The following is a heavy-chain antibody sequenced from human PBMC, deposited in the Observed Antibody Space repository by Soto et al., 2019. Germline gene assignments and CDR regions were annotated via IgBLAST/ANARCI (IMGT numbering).Heavy chain of an antibody. CDR2: IYYSGST. Sequence: SETLSLTCTVSGGSISSYYWSWIRQPPEKGLEWIGYIYYSGSTYYNPSLKSRVAMSLDTSKNQFSLKLSSVTAADTAVYYCAREDGYNFGGHAFDIWGQGTMVTVSS. J-gene: IGHJ3*02. CDR3: AREDGYNFGGHAFDI. D-gene: IGHD5-12*01. CDR1: GGSISSYY. V-gene: IGHV4-59*04.